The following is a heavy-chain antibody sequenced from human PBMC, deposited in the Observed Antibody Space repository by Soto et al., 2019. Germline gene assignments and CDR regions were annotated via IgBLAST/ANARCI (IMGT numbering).Heavy chain of an antibody. J-gene: IGHJ4*02. CDR1: GGSISSGGYH. D-gene: IGHD6-13*01. CDR2: IYYSGGT. CDR3: ARAPTGYSSSWYDY. Sequence: QVQLQESGPGLVKPSQTLSLTCTVSGGSISSGGYHWSWIRQHPGKGLEWIGYIYYSGGTYYNPSLKSRVTISVDTSKNQFSLKLSSVTAADTAVYYCARAPTGYSSSWYDYWGQGTLVTVSS. V-gene: IGHV4-31*03.